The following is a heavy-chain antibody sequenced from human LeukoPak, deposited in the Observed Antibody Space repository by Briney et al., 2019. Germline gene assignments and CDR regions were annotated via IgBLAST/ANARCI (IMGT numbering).Heavy chain of an antibody. CDR2: IYYSGST. CDR3: AREKDYYDSSGYYSDAFDI. V-gene: IGHV4-59*01. D-gene: IGHD3-22*01. Sequence: SETLSLTCTVSGGSISSYYWSWIRQPPGKGLEWIGCIYYSGSTNYNPSLKSRVTISVDTSKNQFSLKLSSVTAADTAVYYCAREKDYYDSSGYYSDAFDIWGQGTMVTVSS. J-gene: IGHJ3*02. CDR1: GGSISSYY.